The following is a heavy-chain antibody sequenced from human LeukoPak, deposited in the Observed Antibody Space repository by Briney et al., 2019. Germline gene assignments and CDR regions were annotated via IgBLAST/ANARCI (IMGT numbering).Heavy chain of an antibody. Sequence: SETLSLTCTVSGGSVSSYYWSWIRQPPGKGLEWIGYIYYSGSTNYNPSLKSRVTISVDTSKNQFSLKLSSVTAADTAVYYCARVLSRAGTYFQPWGQGTLVTVSS. CDR3: ARVLSRAGTYFQP. D-gene: IGHD1-1*01. V-gene: IGHV4-59*02. CDR2: IYYSGST. CDR1: GGSVSSYY. J-gene: IGHJ1*01.